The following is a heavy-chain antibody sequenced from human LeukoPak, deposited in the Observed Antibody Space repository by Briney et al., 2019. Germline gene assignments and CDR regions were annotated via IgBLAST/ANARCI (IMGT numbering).Heavy chain of an antibody. CDR3: ARGKWIQLWLLDY. Sequence: SETLSLTCAVYGGSFSGYYWSWIRQPPGEGLEWIGEINHSGSTNYNPSLKSRVTISLGTSKNQFSLKLSSVTAADTAVYYCARGKWIQLWLLDYWGQGTLVTVSS. D-gene: IGHD5-18*01. J-gene: IGHJ4*02. CDR1: GGSFSGYY. CDR2: INHSGST. V-gene: IGHV4-34*01.